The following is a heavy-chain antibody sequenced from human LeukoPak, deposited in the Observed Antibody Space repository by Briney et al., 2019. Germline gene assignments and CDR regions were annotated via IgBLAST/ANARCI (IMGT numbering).Heavy chain of an antibody. CDR3: ARDYDSSGYRGDAFDI. Sequence: TSAKVSCKTAARPFSSCGISWWRQAHEQGRMCTECISAYNGNTNYAQRLQGRVTMTTDTSTSTDYMDLRSLRSDDTAVYYCARDYDSSGYRGDAFDIGGQGTMVTVSS. CDR1: ARPFSSCG. J-gene: IGHJ3*02. CDR2: ISAYNGNT. V-gene: IGHV1-18*01. D-gene: IGHD3-22*01.